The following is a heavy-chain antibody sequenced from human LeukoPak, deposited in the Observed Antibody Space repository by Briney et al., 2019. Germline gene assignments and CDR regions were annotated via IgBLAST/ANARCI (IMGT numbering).Heavy chain of an antibody. CDR3: SRENGAFSPFGY. Sequence: PSGTLSLTCGVSGASITSTNWWSWVRQPPGQGLEWIGEVSLSGLTNYNPSLSSRVIMALDTSKNHLSLNLTSVTAADTAVYYCSRENGAFSPFGYWGQGTLVTVPS. D-gene: IGHD2-8*01. J-gene: IGHJ4*02. CDR1: GASITSTNW. V-gene: IGHV4-4*02. CDR2: VSLSGLT.